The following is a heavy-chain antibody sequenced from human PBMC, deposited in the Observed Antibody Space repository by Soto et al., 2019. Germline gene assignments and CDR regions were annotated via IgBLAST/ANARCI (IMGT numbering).Heavy chain of an antibody. CDR2: MSDDGTNE. V-gene: IGHV3-30-3*01. D-gene: IGHD6-19*01. CDR1: GFYFSSYA. Sequence: QVQLVESGGAVVQPGRSLRLSCVASGFYFSSYAMHWVRQAPGKGLEWVTVMSDDGTNEYYADSVKGRFTIYRDNSRDTLYLQMNSLRVEDTAVYYCARGNSAAWYFFDSWGRGTLVTVSS. J-gene: IGHJ4*02. CDR3: ARGNSAAWYFFDS.